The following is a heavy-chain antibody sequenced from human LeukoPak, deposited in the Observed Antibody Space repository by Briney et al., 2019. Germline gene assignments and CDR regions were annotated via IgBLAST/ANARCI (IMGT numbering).Heavy chain of an antibody. D-gene: IGHD3-10*01. CDR3: ARDPHSLWFGELPY. CDR1: GFTFSSYA. J-gene: IGHJ4*02. CDR2: ISYDGSNK. Sequence: PGGSLRLSCAASGFTFSSYAMHWVRQAPGKGLEWVAVISYDGSNKYYADSVKGRFTISRDNSKNTLYLQMNSLRAEDTAVYYCARDPHSLWFGELPYWGQGTLVTVSS. V-gene: IGHV3-30-3*01.